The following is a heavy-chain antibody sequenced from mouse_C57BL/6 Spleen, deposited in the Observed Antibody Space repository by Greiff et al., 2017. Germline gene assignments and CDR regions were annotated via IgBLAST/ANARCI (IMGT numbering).Heavy chain of an antibody. J-gene: IGHJ2*01. V-gene: IGHV1-81*01. CDR3: ANDGSRGY. CDR2: IYPRSGNT. D-gene: IGHD1-1*01. CDR1: GYTFTSYG. Sequence: QVQLQQSGADLARPGASLKLSCTASGYTFTSYGISWVKQRTGQGLEWIGEIYPRSGNTYYTEKFKGKATMTADKSSSTAYIEVRSLTSEDSAVYFCANDGSRGYWGKGTTLTVSS.